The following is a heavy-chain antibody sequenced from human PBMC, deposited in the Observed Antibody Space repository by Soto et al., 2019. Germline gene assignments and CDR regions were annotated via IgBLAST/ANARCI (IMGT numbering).Heavy chain of an antibody. CDR3: ARPKISSSSGYYYFDY. Sequence: QVQLVQSGAEVKQPGSSVKVSCKTSGGTFSTYAIYWVRQAPGQGLEWMGAIIPLFGTADYAQKFQGRVTITAYESKSTAYMELSSLSCEDTAVYYCARPKISSSSGYYYFDYWGQGTLVTVSS. D-gene: IGHD6-19*01. J-gene: IGHJ4*02. CDR1: GGTFSTYA. V-gene: IGHV1-69*01. CDR2: IIPLFGTA.